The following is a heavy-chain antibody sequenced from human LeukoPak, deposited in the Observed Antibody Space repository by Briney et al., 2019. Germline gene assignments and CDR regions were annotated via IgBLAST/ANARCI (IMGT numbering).Heavy chain of an antibody. J-gene: IGHJ6*03. CDR3: ARDYYSSSWLHYYMDV. V-gene: IGHV4-61*02. CDR1: GGSISSGSYY. CDR2: IYTSGST. D-gene: IGHD6-13*01. Sequence: SETLSLTCTVSGGSISSGSYYWSWIRQPAGKGLEWIGRIYTSGSTNYDPSLKSRVTISVDTSKNQFSLKLSSVTAADTAVYYCARDYYSSSWLHYYMDVWGKGTTVTISS.